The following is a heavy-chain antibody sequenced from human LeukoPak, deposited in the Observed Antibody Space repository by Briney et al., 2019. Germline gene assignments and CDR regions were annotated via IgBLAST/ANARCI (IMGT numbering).Heavy chain of an antibody. D-gene: IGHD2-2*01. CDR3: AKDQKPYCSSTSCYPYGGFDY. CDR1: GFTFSSYS. V-gene: IGHV3-21*01. CDR2: ISSSSSYI. Sequence: GGSLRLSCAASGFTFSSYSMNWVRQAPGKGLEWVSSISSSSSYIYYADSVKGRFTISRDNSKNTLYLQMNSLRAEDTAVYYCAKDQKPYCSSTSCYPYGGFDYWGQGTLVTVSS. J-gene: IGHJ4*02.